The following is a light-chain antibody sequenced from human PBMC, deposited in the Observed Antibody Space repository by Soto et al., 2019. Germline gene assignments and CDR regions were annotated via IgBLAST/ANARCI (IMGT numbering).Light chain of an antibody. J-gene: IGKJ3*01. V-gene: IGKV1-33*01. CDR1: HDITSY. CDR3: QKCDYLPI. CDR2: DAS. Sequence: DIQMTQSPSSLSASVGDRVTITCQASHDITSYLNWYQHKPGKAPKLLIYDASILEAGVPSRFSGSGSGTYFTFTISSLQAEDVETYYCQKCDYLPIFGPGTTVDFK.